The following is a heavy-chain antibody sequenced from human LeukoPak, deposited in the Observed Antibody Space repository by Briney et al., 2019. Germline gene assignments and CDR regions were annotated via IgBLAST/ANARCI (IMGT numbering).Heavy chain of an antibody. CDR2: ISWNSVRT. D-gene: IGHD3-10*01. J-gene: IGHJ6*02. CDR3: AATCYGSGWVQDYYYGMDV. Sequence: PGGSLRLSCAASGFSFEDYAMHWVWPAPGKGLEWVSGISWNSVRTGYADSVTGRFTTSRDNPTSSRYLQMNSLRAEDTAVYYCAATCYGSGWVQDYYYGMDVCGQGTTVTASS. V-gene: IGHV3-9*01. CDR1: GFSFEDYA.